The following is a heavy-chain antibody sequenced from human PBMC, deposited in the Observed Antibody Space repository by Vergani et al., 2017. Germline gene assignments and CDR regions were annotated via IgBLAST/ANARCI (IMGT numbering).Heavy chain of an antibody. CDR2: IYYSGST. CDR3: ARNPGIAAAVDS. Sequence: QLQLQESGPGLVKPSETLSLTCTVSGGSISSSSYYWGWIRQPPGKGLEWIGSIYYSGSTYYNPSLKSRVNISVHTSKNQFSLKLSSVTAADTAVYYCARNPGIAAAVDSWGQGTLVTVSS. CDR1: GGSISSSSYY. J-gene: IGHJ4*02. D-gene: IGHD6-13*01. V-gene: IGHV4-39*01.